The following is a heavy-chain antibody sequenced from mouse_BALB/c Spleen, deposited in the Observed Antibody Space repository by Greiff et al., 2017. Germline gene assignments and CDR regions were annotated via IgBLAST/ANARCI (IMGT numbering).Heavy chain of an antibody. CDR2: INPNNGGT. CDR1: GYTFTDYN. V-gene: IGHV1-18*01. J-gene: IGHJ4*01. D-gene: IGHD2-4*01. Sequence: VQLQQSGPELVKPGASVKIPCKASGYTFTDYNMDWVKQSHGKSLEWIGDINPNNGGTIYNQKFKGKATLTVDKSSSTAYMELRSLTSEDTAVYYCARRGGCTMITYYAMDYWGQGTSVTVSS. CDR3: ARRGGCTMITYYAMDY.